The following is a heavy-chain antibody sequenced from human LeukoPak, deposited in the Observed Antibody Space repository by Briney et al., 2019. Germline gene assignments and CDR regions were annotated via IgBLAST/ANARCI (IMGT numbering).Heavy chain of an antibody. CDR2: ISYDGSNK. J-gene: IGHJ4*02. CDR3: ASPSPLDYDSSGYYYY. CDR1: GFTFSSYG. D-gene: IGHD3-22*01. V-gene: IGHV3-30*03. Sequence: PGGSLRLSCAASGFTFSSYGMHWVRQAPGKGLEWGAVISYDGSNKYYADSVKGRFTISRDNSKNTLYLQMNSLRAEDTAVYYCASPSPLDYDSSGYYYYWGQGTLVTVSS.